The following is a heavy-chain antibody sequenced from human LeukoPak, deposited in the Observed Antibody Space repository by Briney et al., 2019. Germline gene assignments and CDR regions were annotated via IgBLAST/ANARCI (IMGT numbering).Heavy chain of an antibody. Sequence: SETLSLTCTVSGYSISSGYYWDWIRQPPGKGLEWIGSIYHSGSTYYNPSLKSRVTISVDTSKNQFSLKLSSVTAADTAVYYCARRSRDYYYYYMDVWGKGTTVTVSS. J-gene: IGHJ6*03. CDR1: GYSISSGYY. CDR3: ARRSRDYYYYYMDV. V-gene: IGHV4-38-2*02. CDR2: IYHSGST.